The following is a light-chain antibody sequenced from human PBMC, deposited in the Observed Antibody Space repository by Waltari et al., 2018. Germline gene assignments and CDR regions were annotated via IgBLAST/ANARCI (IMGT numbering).Light chain of an antibody. CDR3: SSYAGSNSFDVV. Sequence: QSALTQPPSASGSPGQSVTISCTGTSSDVGGYNYVSWYRQHPGKAPELMIFEFSKRPSGVPDRFSGSKSGNTASLTVSGLQAEDEADYYCSSYAGSNSFDVVFGGGTKLTVL. CDR2: EFS. J-gene: IGLJ2*01. CDR1: SSDVGGYNY. V-gene: IGLV2-8*01.